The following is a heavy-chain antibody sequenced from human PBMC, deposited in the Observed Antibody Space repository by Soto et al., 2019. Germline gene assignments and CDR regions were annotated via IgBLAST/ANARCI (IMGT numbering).Heavy chain of an antibody. V-gene: IGHV3-23*01. J-gene: IGHJ4*02. CDR3: AKATRGPLSSRRSDANHLDS. CDR2: ISGAGDRT. D-gene: IGHD3-10*01. CDR1: GFSFSSYA. Sequence: EAQLLESGGSLVQPGGSLRLSCAASGFSFSSYAMTWVRQAPGKGLEWVSMISGAGDRTYYADSVKGRFTISRDNSKNGLYLQMNSLGAEDTAVYHCAKATRGPLSSRRSDANHLDSWGQGTLVTVSS.